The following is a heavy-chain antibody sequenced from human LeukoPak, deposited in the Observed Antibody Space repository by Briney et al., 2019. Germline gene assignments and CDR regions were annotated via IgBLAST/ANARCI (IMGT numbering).Heavy chain of an antibody. CDR1: GFTFSSYS. Sequence: GGSLRLSCAASGFTFSSYSMNWVRQAPGKGLEWVSPSSSTSSYIYYADSLNGRFTISRDNAKHSLYLQMNSLRAEDTAVYYCARDMYYYGSGSVEAYYGMDVWGQGTTVTVSS. CDR3: ARDMYYYGSGSVEAYYGMDV. J-gene: IGHJ6*02. D-gene: IGHD3-10*01. CDR2: SSSTSSYI. V-gene: IGHV3-21*01.